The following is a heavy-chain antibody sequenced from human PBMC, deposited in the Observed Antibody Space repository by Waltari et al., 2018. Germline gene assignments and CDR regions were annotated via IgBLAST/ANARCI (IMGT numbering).Heavy chain of an antibody. CDR3: ARDTPAPRITGATSVDY. D-gene: IGHD1-20*01. V-gene: IGHV4-38-2*02. CDR2: IYHSGST. Sequence: QVQLQESGPGLVKPSETLSLTCAVSGYSISRGSSWGWIRQPPGKGPEWIGSIYHSGSTFYNPSLKSRVTISVDTSKNQFSLKLSSVTAADTAVYYCARDTPAPRITGATSVDYWGQGTLVTVSS. J-gene: IGHJ4*02. CDR1: GYSISRGSS.